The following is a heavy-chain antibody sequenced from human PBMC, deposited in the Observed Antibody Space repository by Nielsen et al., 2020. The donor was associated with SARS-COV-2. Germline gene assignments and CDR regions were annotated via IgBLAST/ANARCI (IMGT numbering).Heavy chain of an antibody. V-gene: IGHV4-59*08. CDR2: IYYSGST. J-gene: IGHJ4*02. Sequence: GSLRLSCTVSGGSISSYYWSWIRQPPGKGLEWIGYIYYSGSTNYNPSLKSRVTISVDTSKNQFSLKLSSVTAAGTAVYYCARRRGYSGYDWEVYYFDYWGQGTLVTVSS. CDR1: GGSISSYY. D-gene: IGHD5-12*01. CDR3: ARRRGYSGYDWEVYYFDY.